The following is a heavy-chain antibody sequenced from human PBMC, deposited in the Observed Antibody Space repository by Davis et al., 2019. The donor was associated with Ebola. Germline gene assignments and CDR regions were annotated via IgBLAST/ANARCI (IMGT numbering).Heavy chain of an antibody. CDR1: GFTFSSYW. D-gene: IGHD6-13*01. J-gene: IGHJ6*03. CDR2: IKQDGSEK. CDR3: ARGIAAAGTQSYYYMDV. V-gene: IGHV3-7*01. Sequence: PGGSLRLSCAASGFTFSSYWMSWVRQAPGKGLEWVANIKQDGSEKYYVDSVKGRFTISRDNAKNPLYLQMNSLRAEDTAVYYCARGIAAAGTQSYYYMDVWGKGTTVTVSS.